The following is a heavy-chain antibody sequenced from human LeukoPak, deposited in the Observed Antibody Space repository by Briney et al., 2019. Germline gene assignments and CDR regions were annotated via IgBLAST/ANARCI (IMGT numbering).Heavy chain of an antibody. V-gene: IGHV4-59*01. CDR3: ARSTYSFGSGFDP. Sequence: SETLSLTCTVSGGSISSYYWSWIRQPPGKGLEWIADISYSGTTSYNPSLKSRVTISVDTSKNQFSLNLNSVTAADTAVYYCARSTYSFGSGFDPWGQGTLVTVSS. D-gene: IGHD5-18*01. CDR2: ISYSGTT. J-gene: IGHJ5*02. CDR1: GGSISSYY.